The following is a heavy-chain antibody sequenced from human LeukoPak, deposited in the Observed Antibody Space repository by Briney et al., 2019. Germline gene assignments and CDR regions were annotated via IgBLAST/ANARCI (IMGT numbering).Heavy chain of an antibody. V-gene: IGHV3-33*06. D-gene: IGHD3-16*01. J-gene: IGHJ6*03. CDR2: IWYDGSNK. CDR1: GFTFSSYG. Sequence: GGSLRLSCAASGFTFSSYGMHWVRKAPGKGLEWVAVIWYDGSNKYYADSVKGRFTISRDNSKNTLYLQMNSLRAEDTAVYYCAKDPAIMSYYYYYMDVWGKGTTVTVSS. CDR3: AKDPAIMSYYYYYMDV.